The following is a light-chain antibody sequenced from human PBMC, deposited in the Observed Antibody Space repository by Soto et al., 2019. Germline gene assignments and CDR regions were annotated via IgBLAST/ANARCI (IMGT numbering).Light chain of an antibody. CDR3: SSYTSSSTPLV. CDR1: SSDVGGYNY. J-gene: IGLJ1*01. V-gene: IGLV2-14*01. CDR2: EVS. Sequence: QSALTQPASVSGSPGQSITISCTGTSSDVGGYNYVSWYQQHPGKAPKLMIYEVSNRPSGVSNHFSGSKSGNTASLTISGLQAEDEADYYCSSYTSSSTPLVFGTGTKVTVL.